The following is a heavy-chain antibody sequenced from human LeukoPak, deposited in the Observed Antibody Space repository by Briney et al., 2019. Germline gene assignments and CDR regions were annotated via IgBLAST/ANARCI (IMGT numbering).Heavy chain of an antibody. Sequence: ASVKVSCKVSGYTLTELSMHWVRQAPGKGLEWMGGFDPEDGETIYAQKFQGRVTMTEDTSTDTAYMELSSLRSEDTAVYYCATDRMSVAGTCAFDYWGQGTLVTVSS. CDR2: FDPEDGET. CDR1: GYTLTELS. D-gene: IGHD6-19*01. J-gene: IGHJ4*02. CDR3: ATDRMSVAGTCAFDY. V-gene: IGHV1-24*01.